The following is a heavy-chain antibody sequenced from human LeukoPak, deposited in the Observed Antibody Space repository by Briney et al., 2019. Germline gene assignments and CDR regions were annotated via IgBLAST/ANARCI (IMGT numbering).Heavy chain of an antibody. Sequence: SVTVSCKASGGTFSSYAISWVRQAPGQGLEWMGGIIPIFGTANYAQKFQGRVTITADESTSTAYMELSSLRSEDTAVYYCAPSRYCSGGSCYISNWFDPWGQGTLVTVSS. CDR2: IIPIFGTA. CDR1: GGTFSSYA. D-gene: IGHD2-15*01. CDR3: APSRYCSGGSCYISNWFDP. V-gene: IGHV1-69*13. J-gene: IGHJ5*02.